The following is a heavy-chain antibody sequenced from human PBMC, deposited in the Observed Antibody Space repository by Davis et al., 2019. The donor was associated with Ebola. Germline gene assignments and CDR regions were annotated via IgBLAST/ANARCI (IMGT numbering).Heavy chain of an antibody. D-gene: IGHD3-10*01. CDR1: GYTSTAYG. CDR2: ISAYNGKT. CDR3: AREDRYGSGSYTYYYGMDV. V-gene: IGHV1-18*01. Sequence: ASVKVSCKASGYTSTAYGISWARQAPGQGLEWMGWISAYNGKTNYAQKFQGRVTMTTDTSTGTAYMELRSLRSDDTAVYYCAREDRYGSGSYTYYYGMDVWGQGTTVIVSS. J-gene: IGHJ6*02.